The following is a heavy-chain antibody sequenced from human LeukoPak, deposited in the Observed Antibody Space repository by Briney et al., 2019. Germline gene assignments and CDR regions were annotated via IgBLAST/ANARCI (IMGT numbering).Heavy chain of an antibody. CDR2: ISGSSTSGSSSFI. J-gene: IGHJ4*02. CDR3: ARDWAMID. D-gene: IGHD5-12*01. Sequence: GGSLRLSCAASGFIFSSHSMSWVRQAPGKGLEWLSYISGSSTSGSSSFIYYADSVKGRFTISRDNAKNSLYLQMKGLRVEDTAVYYCARDWAMIDWGQGTLVTVSS. CDR1: GFIFSSHS. V-gene: IGHV3-48*01.